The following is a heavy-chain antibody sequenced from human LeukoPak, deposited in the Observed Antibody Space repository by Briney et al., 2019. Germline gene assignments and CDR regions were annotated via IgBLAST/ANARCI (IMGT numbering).Heavy chain of an antibody. V-gene: IGHV3-23*01. Sequence: GGSLRLSCAVSGFTFSSYAMSWDRPAPGKWRGWVSAISGSGGSTYSADSVKGRLTTSRDNSKNTLYLQMNSLRAEVTAVYYCAKAGDSSGYYRFDYWGQGTLVTVSS. CDR3: AKAGDSSGYYRFDY. CDR1: GFTFSSYA. D-gene: IGHD3-22*01. CDR2: ISGSGGST. J-gene: IGHJ4*02.